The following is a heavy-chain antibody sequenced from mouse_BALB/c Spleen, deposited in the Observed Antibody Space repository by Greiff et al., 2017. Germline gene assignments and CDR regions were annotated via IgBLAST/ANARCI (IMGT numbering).Heavy chain of an antibody. V-gene: IGHV1-5*01. CDR3: TRLPITTVEDY. CDR1: GYSFTSYW. D-gene: IGHD1-1*01. Sequence: EVHLVESGTVLARPGASVKMSCKASGYSFTSYWMHWVKQRPGQGLEWIGAIYPGNSDTSYNQKFKGKAKLTAVTSASTAYMELSSLTNEDSAVYYCTRLPITTVEDYWGQGTTLTVSS. J-gene: IGHJ2*01. CDR2: IYPGNSDT.